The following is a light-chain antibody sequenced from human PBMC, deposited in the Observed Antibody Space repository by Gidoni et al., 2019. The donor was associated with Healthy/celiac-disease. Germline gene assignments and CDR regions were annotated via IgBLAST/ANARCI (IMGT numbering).Light chain of an antibody. CDR3: QQRSNWPLT. CDR1: QSVSSY. Sequence: PATLFLSPGERATLACRASQSVSSYLAWYQQKPGQAPRLLIYEASNRATGIPARFSGSGSGTDFTLTISSLEPEDFAVYYCQQRSNWPLTFGGGTKVEIK. CDR2: EAS. J-gene: IGKJ4*01. V-gene: IGKV3-11*01.